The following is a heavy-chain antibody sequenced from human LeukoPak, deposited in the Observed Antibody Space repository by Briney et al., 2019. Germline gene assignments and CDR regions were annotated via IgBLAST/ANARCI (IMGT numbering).Heavy chain of an antibody. Sequence: GGSLRLSCAASGFTFSSYEMNRVRQAPGKGLEWVSSISSSSYIYYADSVKGRFTISRDNAKNSLYLQMNSLRAEDTAVYYCARAYYYDSSGSYDAFDIWGQGTMVTVSS. CDR1: GFTFSSYE. CDR3: ARAYYYDSSGSYDAFDI. D-gene: IGHD3-22*01. J-gene: IGHJ3*02. CDR2: ISSSSYI. V-gene: IGHV3-21*01.